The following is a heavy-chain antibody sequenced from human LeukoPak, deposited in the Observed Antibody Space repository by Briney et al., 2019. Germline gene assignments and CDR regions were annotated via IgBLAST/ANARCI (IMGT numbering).Heavy chain of an antibody. J-gene: IGHJ3*02. CDR1: GFTFSSYA. CDR2: ISSNGGST. D-gene: IGHD1-26*01. Sequence: QPGGSLRLSCAASGFTFSSYAMHWVRQAPGKGLEYVSAISSNGGSTYYANSVKGRFTISRDNSKNTLYLQMGSLRAEDMAVYYCARDSSGRSYSGSYNPPLAAFDIWGQGTMVTVSS. V-gene: IGHV3-64*01. CDR3: ARDSSGRSYSGSYNPPLAAFDI.